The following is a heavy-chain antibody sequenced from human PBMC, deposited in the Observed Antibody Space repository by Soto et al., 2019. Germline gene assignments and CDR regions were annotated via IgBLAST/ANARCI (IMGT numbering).Heavy chain of an antibody. CDR1: GFTFSSYS. V-gene: IGHV3-21*01. Sequence: PGVSLRLSCAASGFTFSSYSMNWVRQAPGKGLEWVSSISSSSSYIYYADSVKGRFTISRDNAKNSLYLQMNSLRAEDTAVYYCARDRYSYGIYYYYGMDVWGQGTTVTVSS. D-gene: IGHD5-18*01. CDR3: ARDRYSYGIYYYYGMDV. CDR2: ISSSSSYI. J-gene: IGHJ6*02.